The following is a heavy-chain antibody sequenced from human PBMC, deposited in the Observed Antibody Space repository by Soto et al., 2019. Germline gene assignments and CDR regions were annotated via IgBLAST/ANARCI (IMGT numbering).Heavy chain of an antibody. Sequence: PSETLSLTCTVSGGSISSGGYYWSWIRQHPGKCLEWIGYIYYSGSTYYNPSLKSRVTISVDTSKNQFSLKLSSVTAADTAVYYCARDRWDYYDSSGYSQRYYYYYYGMDVWGQGTTVTVYS. CDR2: IYYSGST. D-gene: IGHD3-22*01. V-gene: IGHV4-31*03. CDR3: ARDRWDYYDSSGYSQRYYYYYYGMDV. CDR1: GGSISSGGYY. J-gene: IGHJ6*02.